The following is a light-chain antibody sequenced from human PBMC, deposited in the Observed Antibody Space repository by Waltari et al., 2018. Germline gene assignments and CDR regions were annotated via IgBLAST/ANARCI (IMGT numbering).Light chain of an antibody. Sequence: QLVLTQSPSASASLGASVKLPCTLSSGHSINVIARHQHQPEKGPRYLMKVNSDGSHSTGDKIPDRFSGSSSGAEHYLTISSLQSEDEADYYCQTGGHGTWVFGGGTKLTVL. CDR2: VNSDGSH. J-gene: IGLJ3*02. CDR1: SGHSINV. CDR3: QTGGHGTWV. V-gene: IGLV4-69*01.